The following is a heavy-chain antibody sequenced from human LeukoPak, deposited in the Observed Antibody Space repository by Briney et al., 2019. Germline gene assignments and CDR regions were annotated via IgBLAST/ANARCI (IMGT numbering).Heavy chain of an antibody. J-gene: IGHJ4*02. D-gene: IGHD2-2*01. V-gene: IGHV1-8*03. CDR3: ARYCSSTSCQPFDY. CDR1: GYTFTSYD. CDR2: MNPNSGNT. Sequence: GASVKVSCKASGYTFTSYDINWVRQATGQGLEWMGWMNPNSGNTGYAQKFQGRVTITRNTSISTAYMELSSLRSEDTAVYYCARYCSSTSCQPFDYWGQGTLVTVSS.